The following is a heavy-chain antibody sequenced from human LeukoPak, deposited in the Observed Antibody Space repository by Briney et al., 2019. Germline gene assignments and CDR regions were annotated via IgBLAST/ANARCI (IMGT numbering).Heavy chain of an antibody. CDR2: ISSSSRNI. Sequence: GSRRLSCAASGLTFSGYYMNWVRLAPGKGLEWVSSISSSSRNIYHADSVKGRFTISRDNAKNSVYLQMNSLRAEDTAVYYCARDRITGVLGYFQHWGQGTRDSLSS. CDR3: ARDRITGVLGYFQH. J-gene: IGHJ1*01. V-gene: IGHV3-21*01. D-gene: IGHD3-16*01. CDR1: GLTFSGYY.